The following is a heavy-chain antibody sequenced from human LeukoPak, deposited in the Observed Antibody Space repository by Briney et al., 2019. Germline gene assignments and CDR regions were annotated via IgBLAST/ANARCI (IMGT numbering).Heavy chain of an antibody. J-gene: IGHJ6*03. Sequence: ASVKVSCKASGYTFTNYDINWVRQATGQGLEWMGWMNPNSGNTGYAQKFQGRVTMTRNTSISTAYMELSSLRSEDTAVYFCARWGLVAPGTYYYYYMDVWGRGTTVTVSS. V-gene: IGHV1-8*01. CDR3: ARWGLVAPGTYYYYYMDV. CDR2: MNPNSGNT. CDR1: GYTFTNYD. D-gene: IGHD2-2*01.